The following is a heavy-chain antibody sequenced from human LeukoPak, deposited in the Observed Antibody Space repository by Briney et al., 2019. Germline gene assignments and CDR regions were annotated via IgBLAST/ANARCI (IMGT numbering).Heavy chain of an antibody. J-gene: IGHJ5*02. CDR2: ISSSGSTI. V-gene: IGHV3-11*04. CDR3: ARDRAVWFGESPSGGWFDP. Sequence: GGSLRLSCAASGFTFSDYYMSWIRQAPGKGLEWVSYISSSGSTIYYADSVKGRFTISRDNAKNSLYLQMNSLRAEDTAVYYCARDRAVWFGESPSGGWFDPWGQGTLVTVSS. CDR1: GFTFSDYY. D-gene: IGHD3-10*01.